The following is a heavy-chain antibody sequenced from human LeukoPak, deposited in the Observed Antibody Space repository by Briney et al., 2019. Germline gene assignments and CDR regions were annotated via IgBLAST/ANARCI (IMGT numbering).Heavy chain of an antibody. CDR3: ATKVRGGFDI. D-gene: IGHD2-15*01. CDR1: GGSVSSGSYY. J-gene: IGHJ3*02. CDR2: IYYSGSI. Sequence: SETLSLTCTVSGGSVSSGSYYWSWIRQPPGKGLEWIGYIYYSGSINYNPSLKSRVTISVDTSKNQFSPKLSSVTAADTAIYYCATKVRGGFDIWGQGTMVTVSS. V-gene: IGHV4-61*01.